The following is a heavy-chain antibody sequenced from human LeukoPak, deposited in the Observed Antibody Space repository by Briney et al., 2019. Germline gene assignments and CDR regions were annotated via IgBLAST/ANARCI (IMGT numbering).Heavy chain of an antibody. CDR3: ARDMSGSYQDNWFDP. D-gene: IGHD1-26*01. V-gene: IGHV1-2*02. J-gene: IGHJ5*02. CDR2: INPNSGGT. Sequence: SVKVSCKASGYTFTGYYMHWVRQAPGQGLEWMGWINPNSGGTNYAQKFQGRVTMTRDTSISTAYMELSRLRSDDTAVYYCARDMSGSYQDNWFDPWGQGTLVTVSS. CDR1: GYTFTGYY.